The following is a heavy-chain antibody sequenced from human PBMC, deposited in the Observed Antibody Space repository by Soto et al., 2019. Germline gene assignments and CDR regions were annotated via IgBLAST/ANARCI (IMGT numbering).Heavy chain of an antibody. D-gene: IGHD3-10*01. V-gene: IGHV4-59*01. CDR3: ARFGSGAVPTVGNYYGMDV. CDR2: IYYSGST. J-gene: IGHJ6*02. CDR1: GGSISSYY. Sequence: SETLSLTCTVSGGSISSYYWSWIRQPPGKGLEWIGYIYYSGSTNYDPSLKSRVTISVDTSKNQFSLKLSSVTAADTAMYYCARFGSGAVPTVGNYYGMDVWGQGTTVTVSS.